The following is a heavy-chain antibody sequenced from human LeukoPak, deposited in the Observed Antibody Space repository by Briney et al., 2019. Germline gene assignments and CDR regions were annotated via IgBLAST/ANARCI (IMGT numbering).Heavy chain of an antibody. CDR3: VKGTDWLDP. D-gene: IGHD1/OR15-1a*01. J-gene: IGHJ5*02. CDR1: GDSVSSKSAA. V-gene: IGHV6-1*01. CDR2: TYYRPRWSR. Sequence: SQTLSLTCAISGDSVSSKSAAWNWIRQSPSRGLEWLWSTYYRPRWSRGYAESVHSRLTVSPDTSTNQFPLHLRPVTPEHTAVSYRVKGTDWLDPWDQGTLVTVSS.